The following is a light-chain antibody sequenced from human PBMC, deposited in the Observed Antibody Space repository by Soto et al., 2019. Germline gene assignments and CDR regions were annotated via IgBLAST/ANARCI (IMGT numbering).Light chain of an antibody. CDR2: GAS. V-gene: IGKV3-20*01. CDR3: QQYDNSVT. J-gene: IGKJ5*01. Sequence: PGDSATLSCRASQSVTNNYLAWYQQKPGRAPRLLIYGASNRAAGIPDRFSGSGSGTDFTLTISRLEPEDFAVFYCQQYDNSVTFGQGTRLEVE. CDR1: QSVTNNY.